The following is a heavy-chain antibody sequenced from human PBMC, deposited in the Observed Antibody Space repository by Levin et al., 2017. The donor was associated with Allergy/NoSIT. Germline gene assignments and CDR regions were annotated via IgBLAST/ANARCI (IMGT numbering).Heavy chain of an antibody. CDR2: IDSSGANT. CDR1: GFTFSTYA. Sequence: GESLKISCAASGFTFSTYAMSWVRQAPGKGLEWVSGIDSSGANTYYADSVKGRFTISRDNSKNTMYLQMNSLRGDDTAVYFCAKGSGYYPNNSGMDVWGQGTTVTVSS. D-gene: IGHD1-26*01. J-gene: IGHJ6*02. CDR3: AKGSGYYPNNSGMDV. V-gene: IGHV3-23*01.